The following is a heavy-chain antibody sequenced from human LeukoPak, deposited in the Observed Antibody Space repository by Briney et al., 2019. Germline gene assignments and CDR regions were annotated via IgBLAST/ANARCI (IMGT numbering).Heavy chain of an antibody. CDR2: IYYSGST. V-gene: IGHV4-59*08. J-gene: IGHJ4*02. Sequence: SETLSLTCTVSGGSISSYYWSWIRQPPGKGLERIGYIYYSGSTNYNPSLKSRVTISVDTSKNQFSLKLSSVTAADTAVYYCARGRTWVTLDYWGQGTLVTVSS. D-gene: IGHD2-21*02. CDR1: GGSISSYY. CDR3: ARGRTWVTLDY.